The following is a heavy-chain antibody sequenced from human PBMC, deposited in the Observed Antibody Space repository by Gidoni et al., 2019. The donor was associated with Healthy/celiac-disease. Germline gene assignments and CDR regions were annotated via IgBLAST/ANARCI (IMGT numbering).Heavy chain of an antibody. CDR1: GFTFSSYA. J-gene: IGHJ6*02. Sequence: QVQLVESGGGVVQPGRSLRLSCAASGFTFSSYAMHWVRQAPGKGLEWVAVISYDGSNKYYADSVKGRFTISRDNSKNTLYLQMNSLRAEDTAVYYCARGDDYGDHLVSSYYGMDVWGQGTTVTVSS. CDR3: ARGDDYGDHLVSSYYGMDV. CDR2: ISYDGSNK. V-gene: IGHV3-30-3*01. D-gene: IGHD4-17*01.